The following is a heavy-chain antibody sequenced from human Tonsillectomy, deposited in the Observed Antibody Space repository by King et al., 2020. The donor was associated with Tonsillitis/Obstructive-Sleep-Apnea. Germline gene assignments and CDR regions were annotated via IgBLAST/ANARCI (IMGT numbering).Heavy chain of an antibody. CDR2: ISGSGGST. V-gene: IGHV3-23*04. Sequence: VQLVESGGGLVQPGGSLRLSCAASGITFSSYAMSWVRQAPGKGLEWVSAISGSGGSTYYADSVKGRFTISRDNSKNTLYLQMNSLRAEDTAVYYCAKGLRITIFGVVITRTNWFDPWGQGTLVTVSS. CDR3: AKGLRITIFGVVITRTNWFDP. CDR1: GITFSSYA. J-gene: IGHJ5*02. D-gene: IGHD3-3*01.